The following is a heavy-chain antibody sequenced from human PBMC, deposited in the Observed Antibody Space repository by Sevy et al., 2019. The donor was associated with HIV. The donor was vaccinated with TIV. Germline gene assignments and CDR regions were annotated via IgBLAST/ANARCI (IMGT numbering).Heavy chain of an antibody. J-gene: IGHJ6*02. D-gene: IGHD3-3*01. CDR3: AKDPLYYDFWSGYYTYYYGMDV. V-gene: IGHV3-23*01. Sequence: GGSLRLSCAASGFTFSSYARSWVRQAPGKGLEWVSAISGSGGSTYYADSVKGRFTISRDNSKNTLYLQMNSLRAEDTAVYYCAKDPLYYDFWSGYYTYYYGMDVWGQGTTVTVSS. CDR1: GFTFSSYA. CDR2: ISGSGGST.